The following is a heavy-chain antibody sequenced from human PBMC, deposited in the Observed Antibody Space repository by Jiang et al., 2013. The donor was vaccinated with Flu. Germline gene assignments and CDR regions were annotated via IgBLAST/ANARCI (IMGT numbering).Heavy chain of an antibody. V-gene: IGHV7-4-1*02. CDR1: GYTFTSYA. CDR3: ARGTSYYDLWSGPRGESDY. CDR2: INTNTGNP. Sequence: QSGSELKKPGASVKVSCKASGYTFTSYAMNWVRQAPGQGLEWMGWINTNTGNPTYAQGFTGRFVFSLDTSVSTAYLQISSLKAEDTAVYYCARGTSYYDLWSGPRGESDYWGQGTLVTVSS. J-gene: IGHJ4*02. D-gene: IGHD3-3*01.